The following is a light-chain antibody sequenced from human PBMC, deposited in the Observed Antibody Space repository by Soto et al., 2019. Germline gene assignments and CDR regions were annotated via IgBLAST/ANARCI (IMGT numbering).Light chain of an antibody. Sequence: DIQMTQSPSSLSASVGDRVTITCRASQSISSYLNWYQQKLGKAPKLLIYAASSLQSGVPSRFSGSGSGTDFTLTISSLQPEDFATYYCQQSYSTLQITFGLGTKVEIK. CDR3: QQSYSTLQIT. J-gene: IGKJ4*01. CDR2: AAS. V-gene: IGKV1-39*01. CDR1: QSISSY.